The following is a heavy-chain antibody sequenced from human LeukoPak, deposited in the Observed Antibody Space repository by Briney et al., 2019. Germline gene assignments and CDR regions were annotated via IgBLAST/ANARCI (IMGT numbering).Heavy chain of an antibody. CDR1: GGIFSSYA. J-gene: IGHJ6*02. D-gene: IGHD5-18*01. CDR3: ARDFADTAMVTYGYYGMDV. Sequence: ASVKVSCKASGGIFSSYAISWVRQAPGQGLEWMGGIIPIFGTANYAQKFQGRVTITADESTSTAYMELSSLRSEDTAVYYCARDFADTAMVTYGYYGMDVWGQGTTVTVSS. CDR2: IIPIFGTA. V-gene: IGHV1-69*13.